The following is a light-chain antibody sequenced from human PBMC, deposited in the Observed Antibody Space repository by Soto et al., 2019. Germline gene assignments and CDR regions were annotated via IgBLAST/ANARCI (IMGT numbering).Light chain of an antibody. CDR2: AAS. J-gene: IGKJ1*01. V-gene: IGKV1-39*01. CDR3: QQSYSTPPGT. CDR1: QSISSY. Sequence: IKMSQSPSSLSAYVVDRVTITCRASQSISSYLNWYQQKPGKAPKLLIYAASSLQSGVPSRFSGSGSGTDFTLTISSLQPEDFATYYCQQSYSTPPGTFGQGSKVDIK.